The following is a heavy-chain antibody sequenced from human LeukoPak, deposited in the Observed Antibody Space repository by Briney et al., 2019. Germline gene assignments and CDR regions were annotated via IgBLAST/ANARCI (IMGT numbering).Heavy chain of an antibody. CDR3: AKSHSTSHFDS. CDR2: ISGAGDTT. J-gene: IGHJ4*02. V-gene: IGHV3-23*01. D-gene: IGHD2-2*01. CDR1: GFIFSNYI. Sequence: GGSLRLSCAASGFIFSNYIMAWVRQAPGKGLEWVSAISGAGDTTYYADSVKGRFTISRDNSRKTMYLQMNNLRAADTALYYCAKSHSTSHFDSWGQGTLVTVSS.